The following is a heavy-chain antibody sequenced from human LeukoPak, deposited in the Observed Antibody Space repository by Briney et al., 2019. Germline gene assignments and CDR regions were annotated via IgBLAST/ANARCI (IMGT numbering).Heavy chain of an antibody. V-gene: IGHV3-21*01. CDR1: GFTFDDHV. J-gene: IGHJ4*02. CDR3: ARDVGVTEAMVLLDY. CDR2: ISSSSSYI. D-gene: IGHD3-10*01. Sequence: GGSLRLSCAASGFTFDDHVMSWVRQAPGKGLEWVSSISSSSSYIYYADSVKGRFTISRDNAKNSLYLQMNSLRAEDTAVYYCARDVGVTEAMVLLDYWGQGTLVTVSS.